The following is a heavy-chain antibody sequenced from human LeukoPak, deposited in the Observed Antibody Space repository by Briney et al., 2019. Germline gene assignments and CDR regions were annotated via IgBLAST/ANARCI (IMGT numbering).Heavy chain of an antibody. CDR2: IIPILDIT. CDR3: ARETAAYYDGSGSHPFDD. CDR1: GGTSSTYA. Sequence: SVKVSCKASGGTSSTYAISWVRQAPGQGLEWMGRIIPILDITSYAQKFQGRVTITAGKSTSTVYMELSRLKSQDTALYYCARETAAYYDGSGSHPFDDWGQGTLVTVSS. V-gene: IGHV1-69*04. D-gene: IGHD3-10*01. J-gene: IGHJ4*02.